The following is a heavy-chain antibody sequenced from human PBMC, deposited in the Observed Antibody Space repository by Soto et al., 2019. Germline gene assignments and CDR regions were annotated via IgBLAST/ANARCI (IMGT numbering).Heavy chain of an antibody. CDR3: ARGGASGGYGGDY. J-gene: IGHJ4*02. CDR1: GYTFTSYD. Sequence: QVQLVQSGAEVKKPGASVKVSCKASGYTFTSYDIHWVRQATGQGLEWMGWVNPHSGNTGYAQRFQGRVTMTRNTSISTAYMDLSSLRSEETAVYYCARGGASGGYGGDYWGQGTLVTVSS. CDR2: VNPHSGNT. V-gene: IGHV1-8*01. D-gene: IGHD2-15*01.